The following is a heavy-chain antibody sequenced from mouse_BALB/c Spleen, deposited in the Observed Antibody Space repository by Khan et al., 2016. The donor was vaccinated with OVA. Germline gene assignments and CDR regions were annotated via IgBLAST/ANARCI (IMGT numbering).Heavy chain of an antibody. Sequence: EVKLLESGPGLVKPSQSLSLTCTVPGYSITGDYAWNWIRPFPGNKLEWMGYIRYSGSTSYTPSLKSRISITRDTSKNQFFLQLNSVTTEDTATDYCARLGPGFTFWGQGTLVTVSA. D-gene: IGHD4-1*01. J-gene: IGHJ3*01. CDR2: IRYSGST. CDR1: GYSITGDYA. CDR3: ARLGPGFTF. V-gene: IGHV3-2*02.